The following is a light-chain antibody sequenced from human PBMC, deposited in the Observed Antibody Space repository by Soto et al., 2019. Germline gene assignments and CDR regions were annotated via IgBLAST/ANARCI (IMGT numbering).Light chain of an antibody. CDR3: SSYTSSSTPYV. J-gene: IGLJ1*01. CDR1: SSDVGGYDY. CDR2: DVS. V-gene: IGLV2-14*03. Sequence: QSVLTQPASVSGSPGQSITISCTGSSSDVGGYDYVSWYQHHPGKAPKLMIHDVSNRPSGVSNRFSGSKSGNTASLTISGLQAEDEADYYCSSYTSSSTPYVFGTGTKVTDL.